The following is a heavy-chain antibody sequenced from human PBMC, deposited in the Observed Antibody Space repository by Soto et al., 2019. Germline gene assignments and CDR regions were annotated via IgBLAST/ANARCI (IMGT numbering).Heavy chain of an antibody. Sequence: QVQLQESGPGLVKPSQTLSLTCTVSGGSISSGGYYWSWIRQHPGKGLEWIGYIYYSGSTYYNPSLKSRVTISVDTSKNQFFLKLSSVTVADTAVYYCARAPTAMVTRGLTARYYYFDYWGQGTLVTVSS. CDR1: GGSISSGGYY. CDR3: ARAPTAMVTRGLTARYYYFDY. J-gene: IGHJ4*02. D-gene: IGHD5-18*01. V-gene: IGHV4-31*03. CDR2: IYYSGST.